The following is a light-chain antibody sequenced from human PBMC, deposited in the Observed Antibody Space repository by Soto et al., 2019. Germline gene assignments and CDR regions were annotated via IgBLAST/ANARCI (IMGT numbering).Light chain of an antibody. CDR2: GAS. CDR3: QQDYNLPWT. J-gene: IGKJ1*01. CDR1: QFLSSNY. V-gene: IGKV3D-7*01. Sequence: EIVVTQSPATLSMSPGERATLSCRASQFLSSNYLSWYQQKPGQAPRLLIYGASTRATGVPDRFSGSGSGTDFTLTISSLQPEDFAVYYCQQDYNLPWTFGQGTKVEIK.